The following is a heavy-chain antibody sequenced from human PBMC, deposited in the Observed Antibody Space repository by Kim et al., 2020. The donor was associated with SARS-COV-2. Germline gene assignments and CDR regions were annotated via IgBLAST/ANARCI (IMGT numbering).Heavy chain of an antibody. V-gene: IGHV4-59*01. D-gene: IGHD4-17*01. Sequence: NPSLRRQVTIAVDTTKIQFSLKLSSVTAADTAVYYCARVGYGGNSGAFDIWGQGTMVTVSS. CDR3: ARVGYGGNSGAFDI. J-gene: IGHJ3*02.